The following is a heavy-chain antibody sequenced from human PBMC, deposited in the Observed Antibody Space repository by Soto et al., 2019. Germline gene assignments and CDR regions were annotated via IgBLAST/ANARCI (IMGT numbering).Heavy chain of an antibody. CDR3: VKDESINWYSGHFRH. V-gene: IGHV3-9*01. CDR1: GFTFDDYA. J-gene: IGHJ1*01. Sequence: EVQLVESGGGLVQPGRSLRLSCAASGFTFDDYAMHWVRQVPGKGLEWVSGINWNSGSIGYGDSVKGRFAISRDNAKNSLHLQMNSLSAEDTDFYYCVKDESINWYSGHFRHWGQGTLFTVSS. D-gene: IGHD6-13*01. CDR2: INWNSGSI.